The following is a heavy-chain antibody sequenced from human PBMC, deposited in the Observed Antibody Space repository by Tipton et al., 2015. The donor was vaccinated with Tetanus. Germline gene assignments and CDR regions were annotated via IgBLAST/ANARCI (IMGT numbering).Heavy chain of an antibody. J-gene: IGHJ6*03. CDR2: ISSSGSTI. D-gene: IGHD5-18*01. Sequence: QLVQSGGGLVKPGGSLRLSCAASGFTFSDYYMSWIRQAPGKGLEWVSYISSSGSTIYYADSVKGRFTISRDNAKNSLYLQMNSLRAEDTPVYYWASLSSGYSYYYYYYMDVWGKGTTVPVSS. CDR1: GFTFSDYY. CDR3: ASLSSGYSYYYYYYMDV. V-gene: IGHV3-11*01.